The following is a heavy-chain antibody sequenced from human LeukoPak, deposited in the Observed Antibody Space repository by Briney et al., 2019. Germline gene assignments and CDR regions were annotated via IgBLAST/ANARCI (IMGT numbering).Heavy chain of an antibody. Sequence: SETLSLTCAVYGGSFSGYYWSWIRQPPGKGLEGIGEINHSGSTKYNPSLKSRVTISVDTSKNQFSLKLSSVTAADTAVYYCARVARSYCSSTSCPTRSLDYWGQGTLVTVSS. CDR3: ARVARSYCSSTSCPTRSLDY. D-gene: IGHD2-2*01. CDR2: INHSGST. J-gene: IGHJ4*02. V-gene: IGHV4-34*01. CDR1: GGSFSGYY.